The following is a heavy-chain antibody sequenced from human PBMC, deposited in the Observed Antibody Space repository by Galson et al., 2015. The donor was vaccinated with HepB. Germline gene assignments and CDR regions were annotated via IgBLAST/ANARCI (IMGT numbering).Heavy chain of an antibody. CDR3: ARGSLLYYDFWSGYSNWYFDL. CDR1: GFTFSSYS. V-gene: IGHV3-48*01. Sequence: SLRLSCAASGFTFSSYSMNWVRQAPGKGLEWVSYISSSSSTIYYADSVKGRFTISRDNAKNSLYLQMNSLRAEDTAVYYCARGSLLYYDFWSGYSNWYFDLWGRGTLVTVSS. J-gene: IGHJ2*01. D-gene: IGHD3-3*01. CDR2: ISSSSSTI.